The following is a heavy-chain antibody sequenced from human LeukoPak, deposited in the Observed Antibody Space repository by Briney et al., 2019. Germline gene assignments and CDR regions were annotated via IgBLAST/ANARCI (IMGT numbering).Heavy chain of an antibody. CDR2: MSYDGNNK. V-gene: IGHV3-30-3*01. CDR3: AKEDYVPFDY. CDR1: GFTFSTYA. D-gene: IGHD4-17*01. J-gene: IGHJ4*02. Sequence: PGRSLRLSCAASGFTFSTYAMHWVRQAPGKGLEWVAVMSYDGNNKYYVDSVKGRFTISRDNSKNTLYLQMTSLRPEDTAVYYCAKEDYVPFDYWGQGTLVTVSS.